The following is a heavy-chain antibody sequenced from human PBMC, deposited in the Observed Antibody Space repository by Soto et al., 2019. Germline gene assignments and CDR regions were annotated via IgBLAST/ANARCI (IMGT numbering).Heavy chain of an antibody. CDR1: NSSLGAFH. V-gene: IGHV4-34*12. CDR3: ARSPLRYDYVRQTWREVGDSFDI. J-gene: IGHJ3*02. Sequence: SETLSLTCAIYNSSLGAFHWTWIRQPPGKGLEWIGELIHGGSTNYNPSLKSRVTFSLDTSKNQFSLQLMSVTAADTAVYYCARSPLRYDYVRQTWREVGDSFDIRGRGTLVTVSS. D-gene: IGHD3-16*01. CDR2: LIHGGST.